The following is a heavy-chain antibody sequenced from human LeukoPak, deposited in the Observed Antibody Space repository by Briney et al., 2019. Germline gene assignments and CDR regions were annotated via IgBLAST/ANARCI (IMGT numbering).Heavy chain of an antibody. CDR1: GFTFSSYA. Sequence: GGSLRLSCAASGFTFSSYAMSWVRQAPGKGLEWVSAISGSGGSTYYADSVKGRFTISRDNSKNTLYLQMTSLSAEDTAVYYCATLPMAAAGRVRYYYMEVWGKGTTVTVSS. D-gene: IGHD6-13*01. CDR2: ISGSGGST. J-gene: IGHJ6*03. CDR3: ATLPMAAAGRVRYYYMEV. V-gene: IGHV3-23*01.